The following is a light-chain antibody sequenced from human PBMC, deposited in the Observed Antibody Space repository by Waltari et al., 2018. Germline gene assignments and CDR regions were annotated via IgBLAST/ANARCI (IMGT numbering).Light chain of an antibody. V-gene: IGLV3-1*01. CDR2: QNN. J-gene: IGLJ2*01. CDR1: KLGDKY. Sequence: SYELTQPPSVSVSPGQTASITCSGDKLGDKYASWYQQKPGQSPVVVIYQNNKRPSVIPERCSGSNSGNTATLTISGTQAMDEADYYCQAWDSSTAHVVFGGGTKLTVL. CDR3: QAWDSSTAHVV.